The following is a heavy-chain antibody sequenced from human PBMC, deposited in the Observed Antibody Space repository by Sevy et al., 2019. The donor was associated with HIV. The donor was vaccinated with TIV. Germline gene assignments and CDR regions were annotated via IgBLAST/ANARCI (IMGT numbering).Heavy chain of an antibody. Sequence: GGSLRLSCAASGFTFSSYAMSWVRQAPGKGLEWVSAISGSGGGTYYADSVKGRFTISRDNSKNTLYLQMNSLRAEDTAVYYCASQGSYDYRTDYWGQGTLVTVSS. D-gene: IGHD4-4*01. J-gene: IGHJ4*02. CDR3: ASQGSYDYRTDY. V-gene: IGHV3-23*01. CDR1: GFTFSSYA. CDR2: ISGSGGGT.